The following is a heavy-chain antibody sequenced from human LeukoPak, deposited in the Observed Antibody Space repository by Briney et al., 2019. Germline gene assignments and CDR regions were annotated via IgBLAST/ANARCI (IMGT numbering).Heavy chain of an antibody. CDR2: ISSSSSYT. CDR1: GFAFSRFS. CDR3: ARRQVVGGNYYGIDV. Sequence: NPGGSLRLSCAASGFAFSRFSMNWVRQAPGKGLEWVSYISSSSSYTNYAESVKGRFTISRDNAKNSLYLQMNSLRAEDTAVYYCARRQVVGGNYYGIDVWGQGTTVTVSS. J-gene: IGHJ6*02. V-gene: IGHV3-21*05. D-gene: IGHD2-15*01.